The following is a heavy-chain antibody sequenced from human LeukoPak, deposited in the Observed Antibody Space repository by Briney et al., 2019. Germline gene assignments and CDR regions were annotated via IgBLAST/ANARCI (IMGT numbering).Heavy chain of an antibody. Sequence: ASVQVSCKASGYTFTSYYMHWVRQAPGQGLEWMGIINPSGRSTSYAQKFQGRVTMTRDTSTSTVYMELSSLRSEDTAVYYCARVLGSCSGGSCYDDYWGQGTLVTVSS. V-gene: IGHV1-46*01. CDR2: INPSGRST. D-gene: IGHD2-15*01. J-gene: IGHJ4*02. CDR1: GYTFTSYY. CDR3: ARVLGSCSGGSCYDDY.